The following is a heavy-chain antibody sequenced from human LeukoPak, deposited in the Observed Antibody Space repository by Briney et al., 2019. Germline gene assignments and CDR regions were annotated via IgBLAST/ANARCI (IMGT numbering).Heavy chain of an antibody. J-gene: IGHJ3*02. Sequence: GGSLRLSCTASGFTFGDYAMSWVRQAPGKGLEWVGFIRSKAYGGTTEYAAPVKGRFTISRDDSKSIAYLQMNSLKTEDRAVYYCTRDRAYYYDSTGGAFDIWGQGTMVTVSS. CDR1: GFTFGDYA. CDR2: IRSKAYGGTT. D-gene: IGHD3-22*01. V-gene: IGHV3-49*04. CDR3: TRDRAYYYDSTGGAFDI.